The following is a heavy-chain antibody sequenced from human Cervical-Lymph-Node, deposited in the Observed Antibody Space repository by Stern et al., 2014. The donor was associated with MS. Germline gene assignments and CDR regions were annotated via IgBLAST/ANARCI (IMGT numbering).Heavy chain of an antibody. CDR1: GFSLSTTGMR. CDR2: IDWDDEK. Sequence: QVTLSGPALLRPTETLRLTCTFSGFSLSTTGMRVSWIRQPPGKALEWLARIDWDDEKFYNTSLKTRVTISKDTSKNHVVLTMTNVDPVDTATYYCARLGAVGGLDFWGQGTLVTVSS. D-gene: IGHD6-19*01. J-gene: IGHJ4*02. V-gene: IGHV2-70*04. CDR3: ARLGAVGGLDF.